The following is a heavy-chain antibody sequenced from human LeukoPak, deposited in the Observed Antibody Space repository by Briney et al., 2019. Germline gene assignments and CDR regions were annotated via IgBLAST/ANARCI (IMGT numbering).Heavy chain of an antibody. D-gene: IGHD1-7*01. J-gene: IGHJ4*02. Sequence: PGGSLRLSCAASGFTFSSYSMNWVRQAPGKGLEWVSYISSSSSTIYYADSVKGRFTISRDNAKNSLYLQMNSLRAEDTAVYYCARDSSGTTFDYWGQGTLVTVSS. CDR3: ARDSSGTTFDY. CDR1: GFTFSSYS. CDR2: ISSSSSTI. V-gene: IGHV3-48*04.